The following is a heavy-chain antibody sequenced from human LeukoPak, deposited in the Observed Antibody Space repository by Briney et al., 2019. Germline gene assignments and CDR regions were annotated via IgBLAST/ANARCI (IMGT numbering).Heavy chain of an antibody. D-gene: IGHD6-19*01. Sequence: SETLSLTCAVSGGSISSSTYFWGWIRQPPGKGLEWIGSIYYYSGSTYYNPSLKSRVTISVDTSKNQFSLKLSSVTAADTAVYYCARVLGFSSGWYDAFDIWGQGTMVTVSS. CDR1: GGSISSSTYF. V-gene: IGHV4-39*07. CDR2: IYYYSGST. CDR3: ARVLGFSSGWYDAFDI. J-gene: IGHJ3*02.